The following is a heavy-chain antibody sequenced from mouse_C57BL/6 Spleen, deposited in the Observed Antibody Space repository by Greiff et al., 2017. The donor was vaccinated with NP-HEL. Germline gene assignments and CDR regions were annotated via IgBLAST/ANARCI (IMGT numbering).Heavy chain of an antibody. D-gene: IGHD1-1*01. J-gene: IGHJ4*01. CDR3: ARSYYYGSSPYAMDY. CDR2: IYPGDGDT. V-gene: IGHV1-82*01. CDR1: GYAFSSSW. Sequence: QMQLKESGPELVKPGASMKISCKASGYAFSSSWMNWVKQRPGKGLEWIGRIYPGDGDTNYNGKFKGKATLTADKSSSTAYMQLSSLTSEDSAVYFCARSYYYGSSPYAMDYWGQGTSVTVSS.